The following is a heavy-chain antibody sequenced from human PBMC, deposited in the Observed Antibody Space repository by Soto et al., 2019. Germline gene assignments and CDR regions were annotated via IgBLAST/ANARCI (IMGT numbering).Heavy chain of an antibody. Sequence: LSLTCAVYGGSFSGYYWSWIRQPPGKGLEWIGEINHSGSTNYNPSLKSRVTISVDTSKNQFSLKLSSVTAADTAVYYCARGPAAVDYWGQGTPVTVS. CDR2: INHSGST. V-gene: IGHV4-34*01. CDR3: ARGPAAVDY. CDR1: GGSFSGYY. J-gene: IGHJ4*02. D-gene: IGHD6-13*01.